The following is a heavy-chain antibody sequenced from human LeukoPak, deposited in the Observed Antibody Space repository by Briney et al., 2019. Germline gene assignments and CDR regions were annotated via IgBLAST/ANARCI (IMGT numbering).Heavy chain of an antibody. Sequence: GGSLRLSCAASGFTFSSYSMNWVRQAPGKGLEWVLYISSSSSTIYYADSVKGRFTISRDNAENSLFLQINSLRADDTAVYYCARGLVVVPSAIRTYYYYYMDVWGKGTTVTVSS. D-gene: IGHD2-2*02. J-gene: IGHJ6*03. CDR2: ISSSSSTI. CDR1: GFTFSSYS. CDR3: ARGLVVVPSAIRTYYYYYMDV. V-gene: IGHV3-48*04.